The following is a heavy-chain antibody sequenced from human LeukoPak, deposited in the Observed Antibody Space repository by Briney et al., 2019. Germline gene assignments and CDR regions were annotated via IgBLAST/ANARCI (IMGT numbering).Heavy chain of an antibody. CDR3: ARDDYGDYGSVVDY. J-gene: IGHJ4*02. CDR1: GGSISSGSYY. D-gene: IGHD4-17*01. CDR2: IYYSGST. V-gene: IGHV4-39*07. Sequence: SETLSLTCTVSGGSISSGSYYWSWIRQPPGKGLEWIGSIYYSGSTYYNPSLKSRVTISVDTSKNQFSLKLSSVTAADTAVYYCARDDYGDYGSVVDYWGQGTLVTVSS.